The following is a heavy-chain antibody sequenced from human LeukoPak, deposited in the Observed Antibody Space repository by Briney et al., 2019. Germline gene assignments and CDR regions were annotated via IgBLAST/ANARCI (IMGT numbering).Heavy chain of an antibody. D-gene: IGHD3-3*01. CDR3: VRAFWRGYYYVFDY. V-gene: IGHV4-59*01. J-gene: IGHJ4*02. Sequence: SETLSLTCTVSGGSISSNYWSWIRQPPGKGLEWIGYIYSSGSTNYNPSLKSRVTMSVDTSKNQFSLKLTSVTAADTAVYYCVRAFWRGYYYVFDYWGQGTLVTVSS. CDR1: GGSISSNY. CDR2: IYSSGST.